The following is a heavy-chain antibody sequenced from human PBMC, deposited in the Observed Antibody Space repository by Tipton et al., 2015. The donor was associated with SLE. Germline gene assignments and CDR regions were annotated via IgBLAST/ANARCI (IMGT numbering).Heavy chain of an antibody. CDR3: ARDRGGWFN. CDR2: IYTSGST. D-gene: IGHD6-19*01. V-gene: IGHV4-61*09. CDR1: GGSISSGSYY. J-gene: IGHJ4*02. Sequence: TLSLTCTVSGGSISSGSYYWSWIRQPAGKGLEWIGHIYTSGSTNYNPSLKSRVTISVDTSKNQFSLKLSSVTAADTAVYYCARDRGGWFNWGQGTLVTVSS.